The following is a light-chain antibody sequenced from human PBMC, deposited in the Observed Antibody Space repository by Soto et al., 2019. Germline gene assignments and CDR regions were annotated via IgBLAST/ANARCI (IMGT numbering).Light chain of an antibody. CDR1: SSDVGGYNY. J-gene: IGLJ1*01. CDR2: EVS. Sequence: QSVLTQPASVSGSPGQSITISCTGTSSDVGGYNYVSWYQQHPGKAPKLMIYEVSKRPSGVPDRFSGSKSGNTASLTVSGLQAEDEADYYCSSYAGSNNPPYVFGTGTKVTVL. CDR3: SSYAGSNNPPYV. V-gene: IGLV2-8*01.